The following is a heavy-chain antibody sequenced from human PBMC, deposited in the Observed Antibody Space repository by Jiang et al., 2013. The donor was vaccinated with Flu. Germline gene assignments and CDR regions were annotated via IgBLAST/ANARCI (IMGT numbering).Heavy chain of an antibody. CDR3: ARDPVDGYGHFDH. D-gene: IGHD5-24*01. V-gene: IGHV4-61*02. CDR1: GGSISSGSYH. CDR2: VHSSGST. Sequence: LVKPSQTLSLTCTDSGGSISSGSYHWCWIRQPAGKGLEWIGRVHSSGSTSYNPSLKSRVTISKDTSKNQLSLQLSSVTAADTAVYYCARDPVDGYGHFDHWGQGSLVTVSS. J-gene: IGHJ4*02.